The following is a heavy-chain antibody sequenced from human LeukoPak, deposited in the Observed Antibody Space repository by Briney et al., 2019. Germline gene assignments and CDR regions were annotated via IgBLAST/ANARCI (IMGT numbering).Heavy chain of an antibody. CDR3: ARATWLPVGLYYYDSSGYYYYFDY. J-gene: IGHJ4*02. Sequence: SETLSLTCTVSGGSISSGGYYWSWIRQHPGRGLEWIGYIYYSGSTYCNPSLKSRVTISVDTSKNQFSLKLSSVTAADTAVYYCARATWLPVGLYYYDSSGYYYYFDYWGQGTLVTVSS. D-gene: IGHD3-22*01. CDR2: IYYSGST. V-gene: IGHV4-31*03. CDR1: GGSISSGGYY.